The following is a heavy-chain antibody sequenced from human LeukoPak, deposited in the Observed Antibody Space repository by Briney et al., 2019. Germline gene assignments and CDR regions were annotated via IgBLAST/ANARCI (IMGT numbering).Heavy chain of an antibody. D-gene: IGHD5-18*01. V-gene: IGHV1-69*05. J-gene: IGHJ5*02. Sequence: SVKVSCKASGGTLSTYAVSWVRQAPGQGLEWMGTIIPVFGTPTYAQKFQGRVTISTDESTSTAYMELSGLRSEDTAVYYCARWKGGFSSGYNHWGQGTLVTVSS. CDR1: GGTLSTYA. CDR2: IIPVFGTP. CDR3: ARWKGGFSSGYNH.